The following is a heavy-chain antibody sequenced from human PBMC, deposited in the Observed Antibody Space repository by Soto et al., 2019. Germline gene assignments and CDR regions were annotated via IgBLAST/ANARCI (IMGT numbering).Heavy chain of an antibody. CDR2: ISAHNGNR. D-gene: IGHD5-12*01. V-gene: IGHV1-18*01. J-gene: IGHJ4*02. Sequence: QVPLVQSGVEVKKPGASVKVSCKASGYIFTSYGISWVRQAPGQGLEWMGWISAHNGNRKYAQKLQGRVTMTTDTSTSTAYMELRSLRSDDTAVYYCARDLGGFPDYWGQGTLVTVSS. CDR3: ARDLGGFPDY. CDR1: GYIFTSYG.